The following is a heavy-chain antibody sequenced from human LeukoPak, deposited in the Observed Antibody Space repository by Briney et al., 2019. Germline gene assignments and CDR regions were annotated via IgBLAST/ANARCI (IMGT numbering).Heavy chain of an antibody. D-gene: IGHD3-9*01. CDR1: GSTFDDCG. V-gene: IGHV3-20*04. CDR2: IHWNGDTT. Sequence: GGSLRLSCAASGSTFDDCGMNWVRQSPGKGLEWISGIHWNGDTTNYAASVEGRFTISRDNAKNSLYLRMNSLRAEDTALYYCARGLRYYYYYYMDVWGKGTTVTVSS. CDR3: ARGLRYYYYYYMDV. J-gene: IGHJ6*03.